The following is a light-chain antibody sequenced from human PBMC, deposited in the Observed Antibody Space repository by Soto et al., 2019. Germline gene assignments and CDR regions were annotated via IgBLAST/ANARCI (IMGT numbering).Light chain of an antibody. J-gene: IGKJ1*01. V-gene: IGKV1-39*01. CDR3: QQSYDMPWT. CDR1: QSIRKY. CDR2: AAS. Sequence: DIPMTQSPSSLSASVGDRVTITCRTSQSIRKYLNWYQQKPGKAPKLLIYAASSLQSGVPSRFSGSGSGTDFTLTISSLQPEDSATYSCQQSYDMPWTFGHGTKVEIK.